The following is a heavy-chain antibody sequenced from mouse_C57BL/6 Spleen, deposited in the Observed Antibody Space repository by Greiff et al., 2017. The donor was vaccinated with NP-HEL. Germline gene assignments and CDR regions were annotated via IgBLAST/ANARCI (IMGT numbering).Heavy chain of an antibody. CDR1: GYAFSSSW. Sequence: QVQLKESGPELVKPGASVKISCKASGYAFSSSWMNWVKQRPGKGLEWIGRIYPGDGDTNYNGKFKGKATLTADKSSSTAYMQLSSLTSEDSAVYFCARIYYGNYEDAMDYWGQGTSVTVSS. J-gene: IGHJ4*01. D-gene: IGHD2-1*01. CDR2: IYPGDGDT. V-gene: IGHV1-82*01. CDR3: ARIYYGNYEDAMDY.